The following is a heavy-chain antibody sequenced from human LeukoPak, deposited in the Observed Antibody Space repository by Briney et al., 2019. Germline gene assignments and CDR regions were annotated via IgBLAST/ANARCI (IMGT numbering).Heavy chain of an antibody. V-gene: IGHV3-30*01. CDR2: ISYDGDNK. J-gene: IGHJ3*02. Sequence: GGSLRLSCAASGFTFSSYAMHWVRQAPGKGLEWVALISYDGDNKYYADSVKGQFTISRDFSKNTLYLQVNNLRVEDTAVYYCARAPTIVVGGNPPPAFDIWGQGTMVTVST. CDR1: GFTFSSYA. CDR3: ARAPTIVVGGNPPPAFDI. D-gene: IGHD3-22*01.